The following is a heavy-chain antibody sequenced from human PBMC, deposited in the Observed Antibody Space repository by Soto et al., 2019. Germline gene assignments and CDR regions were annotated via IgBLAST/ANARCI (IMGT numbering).Heavy chain of an antibody. D-gene: IGHD1-1*01. CDR3: ARGTTTSAFSAMDV. Sequence: QVQLVESGGGVVQPGRSLRLSCAASGFTFSNNAMDWVRQAPGKGLEWVAVISYDGSNKYIAESVKGRFTISRDNSKKPLFPQMNRPGAEDTGLYLWARGTTTSAFSAMDVWGQGTTVTVSS. CDR2: ISYDGSNK. V-gene: IGHV3-30-3*01. CDR1: GFTFSNNA. J-gene: IGHJ6*02.